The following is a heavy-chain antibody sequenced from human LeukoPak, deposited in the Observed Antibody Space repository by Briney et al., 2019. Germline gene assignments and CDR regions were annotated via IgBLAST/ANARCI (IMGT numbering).Heavy chain of an antibody. D-gene: IGHD3-10*01. CDR1: GGTFSSYA. CDR2: IIPIFGTA. J-gene: IGHJ5*02. Sequence: ASVKVSCKASGGTFSSYAISWVRQAPGQGLEWMGGIIPIFGTANYAQKFQGRVTMTTDTSTSTAYMELRSLRSDDTAVYYCARDFGQWTQFDPWGQGTLVIVSS. V-gene: IGHV1-69*05. CDR3: ARDFGQWTQFDP.